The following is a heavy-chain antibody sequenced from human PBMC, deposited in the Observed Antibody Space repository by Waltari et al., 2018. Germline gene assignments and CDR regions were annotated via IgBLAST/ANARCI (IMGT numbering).Heavy chain of an antibody. CDR1: GFNVSNNY. CDR2: IYSGGDT. CDR3: ATWTGGSLGAFDN. Sequence: EVQLVESGGGLIQPGGSLRLSCEVSGFNVSNNYIGWVRQVPGKGLEWVSVIYSGGDTYDADAVRGRFTISRDNSKNTLYLQMNSLRVEDTALYYCATWTGGSLGAFDNWGQGTMVTVSS. J-gene: IGHJ3*02. D-gene: IGHD7-27*01. V-gene: IGHV3-53*01.